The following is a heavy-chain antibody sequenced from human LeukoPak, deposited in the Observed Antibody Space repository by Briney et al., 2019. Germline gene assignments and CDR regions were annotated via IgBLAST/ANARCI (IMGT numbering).Heavy chain of an antibody. CDR3: ARAEGGRPYSGASDY. CDR2: MNPNSGNT. CDR1: GYTFTSYD. Sequence: ASVKVSCKASGYTFTSYDINWVRQATGQGLEWMGWMNPNSGNTSYAQKFQGRVTMTRDTSTSTVYMELSSLRSEDTAVYYCARAEGGRPYSGASDYWGQGTLVTVSS. V-gene: IGHV1-8*01. D-gene: IGHD2-21*01. J-gene: IGHJ4*02.